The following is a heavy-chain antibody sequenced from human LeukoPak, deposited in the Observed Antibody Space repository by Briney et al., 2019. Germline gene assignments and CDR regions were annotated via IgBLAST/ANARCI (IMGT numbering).Heavy chain of an antibody. D-gene: IGHD5-18*01. V-gene: IGHV1-69*01. CDR1: GGTFSSYA. Sequence: SVKVSCKASGGTFSSYAISWVRQAPGQGLEWMGGIIPIFGTANYAQKFQGRVTITADESTSTAYMELSSLRSEDTAVYYCASGYSYGYLLPDYWGQGTLVTVSS. CDR2: IIPIFGTA. J-gene: IGHJ4*02. CDR3: ASGYSYGYLLPDY.